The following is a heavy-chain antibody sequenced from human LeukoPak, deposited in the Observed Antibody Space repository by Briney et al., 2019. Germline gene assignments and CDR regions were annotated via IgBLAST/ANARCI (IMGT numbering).Heavy chain of an antibody. V-gene: IGHV3-23*01. D-gene: IGHD3-22*01. CDR2: ISGSGGST. CDR1: GFTFSSYA. CDR3: AAYYYDSSGYSDY. J-gene: IGHJ4*02. Sequence: PGGSLRLSCAASGFTFSSYAMSWVRQAPGKGLEWVSAISGSGGSTYYADSVKGRFTISRDNSKNTLYLQMNSLRAEDTAVYYCAAYYYDSSGYSDYWGQGTLVTVSS.